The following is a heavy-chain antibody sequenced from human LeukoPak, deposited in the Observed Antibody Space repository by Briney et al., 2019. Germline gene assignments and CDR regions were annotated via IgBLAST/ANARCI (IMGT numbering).Heavy chain of an antibody. V-gene: IGHV3-74*01. Sequence: PGGSLRLSCAASGYSFSRYRMQWVRQAPGKGLVWVSRINSDGSSTNYADSVKGRSTISRDNAKNTLYLQMNSLRVEDTAVYYCASSSGGFNWFDPWGQGTLVTVSS. J-gene: IGHJ5*02. CDR1: GYSFSRYR. CDR2: INSDGSST. CDR3: ASSSGGFNWFDP. D-gene: IGHD3-22*01.